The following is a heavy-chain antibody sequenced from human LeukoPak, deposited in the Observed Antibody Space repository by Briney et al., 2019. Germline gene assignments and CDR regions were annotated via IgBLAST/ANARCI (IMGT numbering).Heavy chain of an antibody. J-gene: IGHJ4*02. V-gene: IGHV3-30*02. D-gene: IGHD1-1*01. CDR1: GFPFSNSG. CDR2: LRYDASSK. CDR3: AALFQGTGTNYYFDY. Sequence: GGSLRLSCAASGFPFSNSGMHWVRQTPGKGLEWVAFLRYDASSKFYADSVKGRFTISRDNSKNTLYLQMNSLRAEDTAVYYCAALFQGTGTNYYFDYWGQGTLVTVSS.